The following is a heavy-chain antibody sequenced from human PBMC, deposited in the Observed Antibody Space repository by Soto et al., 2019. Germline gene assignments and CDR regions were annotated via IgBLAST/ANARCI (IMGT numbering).Heavy chain of an antibody. Sequence: GGSLRLSCAASGFTFSSYSMNGARQPQGKGLEWVSEIMSSNSTIYYADSVKGRFTISRDNAKNSLYLQRNSLRAEYIAVYYRARDYSSYGPVDYWGQGTLVTVSS. V-gene: IGHV3-48*01. CDR2: IMSSNSTI. D-gene: IGHD5-18*01. CDR1: GFTFSSYS. CDR3: ARDYSSYGPVDY. J-gene: IGHJ4*02.